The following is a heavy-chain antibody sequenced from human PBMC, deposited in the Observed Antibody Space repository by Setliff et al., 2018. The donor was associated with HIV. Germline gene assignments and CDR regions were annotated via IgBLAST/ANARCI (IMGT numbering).Heavy chain of an antibody. V-gene: IGHV4-38-2*02. CDR3: ARRIDNSGSFPDKNWFDT. Sequence: PSETLSLTCTVSAYSINSGDYWGWIRQSPGKGLGWIGTISHSGSTKYNPSLQSRVTMSIDTSKNQFSLKLTSVTAADTAVYYCARRIDNSGSFPDKNWFDTWGQGSLVTVSS. J-gene: IGHJ5*02. CDR1: AYSINSGDY. CDR2: ISHSGST. D-gene: IGHD3-10*01.